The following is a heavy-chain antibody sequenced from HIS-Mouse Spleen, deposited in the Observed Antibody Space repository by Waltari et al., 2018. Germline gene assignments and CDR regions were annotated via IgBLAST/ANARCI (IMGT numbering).Heavy chain of an antibody. V-gene: IGHV4-39*07. J-gene: IGHJ3*02. CDR3: ARAPTGFLEWFDAFDI. CDR2: IYYSGST. CDR1: GGSISRSSYH. Sequence: QLQLQESGPGLVKPSETLSLTCTVPGGSISRSSYHWGWIRQPPGKGLDWIGSIYYSGSTYYNPSLKSRVTISVDTSKNQFSLKLSSVTAADTAVYCCARAPTGFLEWFDAFDIWGQGSMVTVSS. D-gene: IGHD3-3*01.